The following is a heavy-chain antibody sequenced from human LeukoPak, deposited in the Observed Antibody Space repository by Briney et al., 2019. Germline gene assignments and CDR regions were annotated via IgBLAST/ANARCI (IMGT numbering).Heavy chain of an antibody. V-gene: IGHV1-18*01. CDR3: ARDFWNFDDSRGYYRDFDS. Sequence: ASVKVSCKATSYISWVRQAPGQGLEWMGWIGSYAGDTCYAQKFQGRVTVTTDTSSSTAYMELRSLRSDDTAVYYCARDFWNFDDSRGYYRDFDSWGQGTLVTVSS. CDR2: IGSYAGDT. CDR1: TSY. J-gene: IGHJ5*01. D-gene: IGHD3-22*01.